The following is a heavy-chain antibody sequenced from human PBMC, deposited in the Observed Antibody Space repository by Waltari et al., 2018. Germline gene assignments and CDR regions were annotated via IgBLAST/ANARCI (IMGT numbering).Heavy chain of an antibody. J-gene: IGHJ5*02. CDR3: ARKPEHRTYNWFDP. D-gene: IGHD1-1*01. CDR1: GGSISSYY. V-gene: IGHV4-59*01. Sequence: QVQLQESGPGLVKPSETLSLTCTVSGGSISSYYWSWIRQPPGKGLEWIGYIYYSGSTNYNPSLKSRVTISVDTSKNQFSLKLSSVTAADTAVYYCARKPEHRTYNWFDPWGQGTLVTVSS. CDR2: IYYSGST.